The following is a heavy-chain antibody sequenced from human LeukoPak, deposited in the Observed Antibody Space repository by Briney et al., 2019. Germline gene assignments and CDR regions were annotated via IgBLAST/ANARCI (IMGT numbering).Heavy chain of an antibody. CDR3: ARGVNYYDSSGYLFDY. CDR1: GFTVSSNY. Sequence: GGSLRLSCAASGFTVSSNYMSWVRQAPGKGLEYVSTIVSNGDSTYYANSVKGRFTISRDNSRTTLYLQMGSLRVEDMAVYYCARGVNYYDSSGYLFDYWGQGILVTVSS. J-gene: IGHJ4*02. D-gene: IGHD3-22*01. V-gene: IGHV3-64*01. CDR2: IVSNGDST.